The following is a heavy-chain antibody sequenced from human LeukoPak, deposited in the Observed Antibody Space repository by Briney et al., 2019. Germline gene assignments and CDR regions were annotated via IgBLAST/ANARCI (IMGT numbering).Heavy chain of an antibody. CDR3: AKDYTAMVRGPDY. V-gene: IGHV3-9*01. CDR1: GFTFDNYA. D-gene: IGHD5-18*01. Sequence: PGRSLRLSCVVSGFTFDNYAMHWVRQAPGKGLEWVAGISWNGGSMGYADSVKGRFTISRDNAKNSLYLQMNSLRAEDTALYYCAKDYTAMVRGPDYWGQGTLVTVSS. CDR2: ISWNGGSM. J-gene: IGHJ4*02.